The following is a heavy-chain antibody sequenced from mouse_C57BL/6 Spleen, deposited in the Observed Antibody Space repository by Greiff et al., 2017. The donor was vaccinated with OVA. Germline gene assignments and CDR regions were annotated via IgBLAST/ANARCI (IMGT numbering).Heavy chain of an antibody. D-gene: IGHD1-1*01. J-gene: IGHJ2*01. CDR2: INPGSGGT. V-gene: IGHV1-54*01. Sequence: QVQLQQSGAELVRPGTSVKVSCKASGYAFTDYLIEWVKQRPGQGLEWIGVINPGSGGTTYNEKFKGKATLTADKSSSTAYMQLSSLTSEDSAVYFCARSPSTVVATNYFDYWGQGTTLTVSS. CDR3: ARSPSTVVATNYFDY. CDR1: GYAFTDYL.